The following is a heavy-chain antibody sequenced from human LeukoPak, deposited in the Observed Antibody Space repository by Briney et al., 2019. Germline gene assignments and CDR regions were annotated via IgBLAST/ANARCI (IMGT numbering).Heavy chain of an antibody. CDR3: ARRTTVTAGSFDY. J-gene: IGHJ4*02. Sequence: PGGSLRLSCAASGFTFSSYAMSWVRQAPGKGLEWVSAISGSDGSTYYADSVKGRFTISRDNSKNTLYLQMNSLRAEDTAVYYCARRTTVTAGSFDYWGQGTLVTVSS. CDR1: GFTFSSYA. D-gene: IGHD4-17*01. CDR2: ISGSDGST. V-gene: IGHV3-23*01.